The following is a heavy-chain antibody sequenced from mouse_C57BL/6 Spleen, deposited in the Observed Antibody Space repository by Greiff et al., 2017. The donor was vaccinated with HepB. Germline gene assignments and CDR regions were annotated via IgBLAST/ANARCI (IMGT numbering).Heavy chain of an antibody. J-gene: IGHJ4*01. D-gene: IGHD3-3*01. Sequence: QVHVKQSGAELVKPGASVKLSCKASGYTFTEYTIHWVKQRSGQGLEWIGWFYPGSGSIKYNEKFKDKATLTADKSSSTVYMELSRLTSEDSAVYFCARHEEGWENYYAMDYWGQGTSVTVSS. CDR1: GYTFTEYT. CDR2: FYPGSGSI. V-gene: IGHV1-62-2*01. CDR3: ARHEEGWENYYAMDY.